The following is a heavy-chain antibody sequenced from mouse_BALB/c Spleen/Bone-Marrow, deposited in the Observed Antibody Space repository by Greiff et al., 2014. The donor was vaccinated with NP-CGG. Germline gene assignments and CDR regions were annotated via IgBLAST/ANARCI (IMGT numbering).Heavy chain of an antibody. CDR3: ARGDPYYRYSDY. D-gene: IGHD2-14*01. CDR2: IHPNSGNT. Sequence: QVQLQQPGSALVRPGASVKLSCKASGYTFTSSWMHWAKQRPGQGLEWIGEIHPNSGNTNYNEKFKGKATLTVDTSSSTAYVDLSGLTSEDSAVYYCARGDPYYRYSDYWGQGTTLTVSS. V-gene: IGHV1S130*01. CDR1: GYTFTSSW. J-gene: IGHJ2*01.